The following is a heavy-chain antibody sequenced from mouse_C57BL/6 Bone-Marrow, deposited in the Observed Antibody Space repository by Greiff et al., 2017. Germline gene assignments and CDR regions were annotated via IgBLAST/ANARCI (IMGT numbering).Heavy chain of an antibody. Sequence: EVQLQQSGAELVRPGASVKLSCTASGFNIKDYYMHWVKQRPEQGLEWIGRIDPEGGGTEYAPKFQGKATMTADTSSNTAYLQLSSLTSEDTAVYYCTTWEQLRQGYWGQGTTLTVAS. D-gene: IGHD3-2*02. CDR2: IDPEGGGT. CDR1: GFNIKDYY. CDR3: TTWEQLRQGY. V-gene: IGHV14-1*01. J-gene: IGHJ2*01.